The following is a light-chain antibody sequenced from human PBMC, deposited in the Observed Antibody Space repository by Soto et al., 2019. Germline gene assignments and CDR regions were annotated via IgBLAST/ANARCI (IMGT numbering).Light chain of an antibody. Sequence: EIVMTQSPATLSVSPGERATLSCRASQSVSSNLAWYQQKPGQAPRLLIYGASTRATGIPARFSGSGSRTXXXLTISSLQSEDFAVYYCQQYNNWPPSTFGQGTKVDIK. CDR2: GAS. CDR3: QQYNNWPPST. V-gene: IGKV3-15*01. J-gene: IGKJ1*01. CDR1: QSVSSN.